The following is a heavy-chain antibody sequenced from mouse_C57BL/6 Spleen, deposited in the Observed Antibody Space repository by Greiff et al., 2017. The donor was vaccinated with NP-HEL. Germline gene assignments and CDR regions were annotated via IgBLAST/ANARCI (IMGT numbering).Heavy chain of an antibody. CDR3: TRSRAYYFDY. D-gene: IGHD1-1*01. CDR1: GYTFTDYE. Sequence: VQLQESGAELVRPGASVTLSCKASGYTFTDYEMHWVKQTPVHGLEWIGAIDPETGGTAYNQKFKGKAILTADKSSSTAYMELRSLTSEDSAVYYCTRSRAYYFDYWGQGTTLTVSS. J-gene: IGHJ2*01. V-gene: IGHV1-15*01. CDR2: IDPETGGT.